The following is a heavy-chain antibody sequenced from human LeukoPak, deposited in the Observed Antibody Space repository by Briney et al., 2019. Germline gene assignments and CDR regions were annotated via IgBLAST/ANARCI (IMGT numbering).Heavy chain of an antibody. CDR2: TYYRSKWYY. CDR3: ARATSPIRFGQFNIDY. Sequence: SQSLSLTCAISGDSVSSNSAAWNWIRQSPSRGLEWLGRTYYRSKWYYDYAVSVKSRISITPDTSKNQFSLQLYSVTPEDTALYYCARATSPIRFGQFNIDYWGQGTLVTVSS. V-gene: IGHV6-1*01. D-gene: IGHD3-10*01. J-gene: IGHJ4*02. CDR1: GDSVSSNSAA.